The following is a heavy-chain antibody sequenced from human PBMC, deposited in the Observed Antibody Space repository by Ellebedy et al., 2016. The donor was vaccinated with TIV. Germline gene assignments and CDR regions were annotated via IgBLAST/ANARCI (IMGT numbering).Heavy chain of an antibody. CDR3: ASGGGYLDY. Sequence: SETLSLXXSVSGDSIGSSSQYWDWIRQPPGGGLEWIGNISFSGYTHYNPSLKSQVKMSVDMSKNQFSLRLSPVTAADTAVYYCASGGGYLDYWGQGALVTVSS. J-gene: IGHJ4*02. D-gene: IGHD3-16*01. CDR1: GDSIGSSSQY. CDR2: ISFSGYT. V-gene: IGHV4-39*07.